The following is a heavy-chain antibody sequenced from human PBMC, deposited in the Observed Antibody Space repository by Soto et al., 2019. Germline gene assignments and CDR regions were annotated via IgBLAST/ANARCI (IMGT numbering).Heavy chain of an antibody. V-gene: IGHV3-15*01. Sequence: EVQLVESGGDLVTPGGSLRLSCATSGFTFSSAWMSWVRQAPGEGLEWVGRIKSKADGETIEYAAPVKGRFTISRDDSKATVFLQMNSLKAEDTAIYYCAADIPPPQGPSYPIDYWGQGTLVTVPS. J-gene: IGHJ4*02. CDR2: IKSKADGETI. CDR1: GFTFSSAW. CDR3: AADIPPPQGPSYPIDY. D-gene: IGHD1-26*01.